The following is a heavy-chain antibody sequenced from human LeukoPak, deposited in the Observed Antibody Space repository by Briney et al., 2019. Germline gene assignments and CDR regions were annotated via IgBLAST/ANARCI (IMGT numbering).Heavy chain of an antibody. CDR2: IGPTGSDR. CDR1: GLTFSTSG. CDR3: ATETNGRHYDY. V-gene: IGHV3-21*06. D-gene: IGHD1-14*01. Sequence: GGSLRLSCTASGLTFSTSGFNWVRQAPGKGLEWVASIGPTGSDRYHADSIKGRFTTTRDNANNFLYLQMNSLRAEDTAVYYCATETNGRHYDYWGQGTLLTVSS. J-gene: IGHJ4*02.